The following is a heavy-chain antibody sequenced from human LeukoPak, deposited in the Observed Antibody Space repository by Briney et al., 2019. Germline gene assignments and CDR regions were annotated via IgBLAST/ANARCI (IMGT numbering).Heavy chain of an antibody. CDR1: GYTFTSYY. CDR2: INPSGGST. V-gene: IGHV1-46*01. Sequence: GASVKVSCKASGYTFTSYYMHWVRQAPGQGLEWMGIINPSGGSTSYAQKFQGRVTMTRDTSTSTVYMELSSLRSEDTAVYYCARVLRFLEWPAAIDYWGQGTLVTVSS. D-gene: IGHD3-3*01. J-gene: IGHJ4*02. CDR3: ARVLRFLEWPAAIDY.